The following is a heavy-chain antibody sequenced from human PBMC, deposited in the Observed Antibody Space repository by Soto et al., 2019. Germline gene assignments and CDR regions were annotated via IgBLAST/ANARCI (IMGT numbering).Heavy chain of an antibody. CDR3: AKEFGWESHLSHPFYTSGMDV. CDR1: GFTFRSYG. Sequence: QVQLVESGGGVVQPGRSLRLSCAASGFTFRSYGMHWVRQAPGKGLEWVALMSFDGSNKYYADSVRGRFTISSDNSKSTLYLQMDILRPEDTAAYYCAKEFGWESHLSHPFYTSGMDVWGQGTTVTVSS. J-gene: IGHJ6*02. CDR2: MSFDGSNK. V-gene: IGHV3-30*18. D-gene: IGHD3-10*01.